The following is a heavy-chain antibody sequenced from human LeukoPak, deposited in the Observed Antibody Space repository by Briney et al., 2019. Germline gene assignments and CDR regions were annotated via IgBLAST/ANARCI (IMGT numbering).Heavy chain of an antibody. Sequence: SEALSLTRTVSGVSIRRYYWSCMRHPPGKGLEWVGDIYYSVITNYTPSIKSRVTISLDTSKNQFSLKLSSVTAADTAVYYCARHDGSSWYFAFDVWGQGTMVTVSS. V-gene: IGHV4-59*08. D-gene: IGHD6-13*01. CDR2: IYYSVIT. CDR1: GVSIRRYY. CDR3: ARHDGSSWYFAFDV. J-gene: IGHJ3*01.